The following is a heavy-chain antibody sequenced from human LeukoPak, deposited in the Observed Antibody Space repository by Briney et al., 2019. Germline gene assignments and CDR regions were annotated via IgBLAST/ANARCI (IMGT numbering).Heavy chain of an antibody. J-gene: IGHJ1*01. Sequence: PSETLSLTCAVYGGSFSGYYWSWIRQPPGKGLEWIGEINHSGSTNYNPSLKSRVTISVDTSKNQFSLKLSSVTAADTAVYYCARWGSSGWYGLLQRWGQGTLVTVSS. CDR2: INHSGST. D-gene: IGHD6-19*01. CDR1: GGSFSGYY. V-gene: IGHV4-34*01. CDR3: ARWGSSGWYGLLQR.